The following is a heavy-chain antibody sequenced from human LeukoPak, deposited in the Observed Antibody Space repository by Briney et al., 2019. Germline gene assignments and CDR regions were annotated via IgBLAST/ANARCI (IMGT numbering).Heavy chain of an antibody. Sequence: GGSLRLSCAASGFTFSSYAMRWVRQAPGKGLEWVSKISGSGDSTYNADSVKGRFTISRDKSKNTLYLQMNSLRAEDTAVYYCAKDGGQEVDYWGQGSLVTVSS. CDR3: AKDGGQEVDY. CDR2: ISGSGDST. J-gene: IGHJ4*02. D-gene: IGHD3-16*01. V-gene: IGHV3-23*01. CDR1: GFTFSSYA.